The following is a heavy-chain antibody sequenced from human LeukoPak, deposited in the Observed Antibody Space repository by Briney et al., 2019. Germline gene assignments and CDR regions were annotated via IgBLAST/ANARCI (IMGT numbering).Heavy chain of an antibody. V-gene: IGHV4-30-4*01. CDR2: IYYSGST. CDR1: GGSIRSSDYY. D-gene: IGHD3-9*01. Sequence: PSETLSLTCTVSGGSIRSSDYYWSWIRQPPGKGLEWIGYIYYSGSTSYNPSLKSRITISVDTSKNQFSLKLTSVTAADTAVYYCARGFDAHNAFDIWGQGTMVTVSS. J-gene: IGHJ3*02. CDR3: ARGFDAHNAFDI.